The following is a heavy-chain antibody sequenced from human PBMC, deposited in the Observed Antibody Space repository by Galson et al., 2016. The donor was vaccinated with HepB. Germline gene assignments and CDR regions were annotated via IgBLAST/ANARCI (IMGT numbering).Heavy chain of an antibody. Sequence: PALVKPTQTLSLTCTFSGFSLSTNGVGVAWIRQPPGQALEWLALIYWDDDKRYSPSLKSRLTITKDTSKHQVVLTMTNMDPVDSGTYYCAHTTYFDFWSGYYPPYYLDYWGPGTLVTVSS. CDR2: IYWDDDK. CDR1: GFSLSTNGVG. J-gene: IGHJ4*02. CDR3: AHTTYFDFWSGYYPPYYLDY. V-gene: IGHV2-5*02. D-gene: IGHD3-3*01.